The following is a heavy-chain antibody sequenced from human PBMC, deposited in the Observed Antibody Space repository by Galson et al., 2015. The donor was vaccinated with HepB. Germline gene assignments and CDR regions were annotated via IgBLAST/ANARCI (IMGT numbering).Heavy chain of an antibody. CDR3: ARDQASHYDSSGYGF. CDR2: INPSGGST. Sequence: SVKVSCKASGYTFTSYYMHWVRQAPGQGLEWMGIINPSGGSTSYAQKLQGRVTMTRDTSTSTVYMELSSLRSEDTAVYYCARDQASHYDSSGYGFWGQGTLVTVSS. D-gene: IGHD3-22*01. J-gene: IGHJ4*02. CDR1: GYTFTSYY. V-gene: IGHV1-46*04.